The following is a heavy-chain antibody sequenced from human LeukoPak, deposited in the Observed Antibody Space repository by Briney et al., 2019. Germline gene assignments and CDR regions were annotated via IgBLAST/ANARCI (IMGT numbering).Heavy chain of an antibody. CDR2: IRSKANSYAT. J-gene: IGHJ4*02. CDR3: TRSDYGDMIFDY. V-gene: IGHV3-73*01. Sequence: GGPLRLYCAASGFTFSGSAMHWVRQASGKGLEWVGRIRSKANSYATAYAASVKGRFTISRDDSKNTAYLQMNSLKTEDTAVYYCTRSDYGDMIFDYWGQGTLVTVSS. CDR1: GFTFSGSA. D-gene: IGHD4-17*01.